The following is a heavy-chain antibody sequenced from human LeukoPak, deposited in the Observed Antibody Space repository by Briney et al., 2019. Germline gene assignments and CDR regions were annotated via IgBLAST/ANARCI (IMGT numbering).Heavy chain of an antibody. CDR3: ARGGNRFGGFYFDY. D-gene: IGHD3-10*01. CDR2: IHHSGSS. Sequence: PQTPSLTCTLSPDSLSSGGHYWAWIRQLPGKSLESIGFIHHSGSSRHNTSLKDRVAISVDASRKQFALRLSSVTAADTAIYCCARGGNRFGGFYFDYWGQGIQVIVSS. V-gene: IGHV4-31*03. CDR1: PDSLSSGGHY. J-gene: IGHJ4*02.